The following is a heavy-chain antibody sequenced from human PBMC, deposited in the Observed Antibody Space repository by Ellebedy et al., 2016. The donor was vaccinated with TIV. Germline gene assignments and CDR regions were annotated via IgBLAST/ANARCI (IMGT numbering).Heavy chain of an antibody. CDR1: GYTFTSYD. Sequence: SVKVSXKASGYTFTSYDINWVRQATGQGLEWMGRIIPILGIANYAQKFQGRVTITADKSTSTAYMELSSLRSEDTAVYYCARDRDYGPMGYWGQGTLVTVSS. V-gene: IGHV1-69*04. CDR3: ARDRDYGPMGY. J-gene: IGHJ4*02. CDR2: IIPILGIA. D-gene: IGHD4-17*01.